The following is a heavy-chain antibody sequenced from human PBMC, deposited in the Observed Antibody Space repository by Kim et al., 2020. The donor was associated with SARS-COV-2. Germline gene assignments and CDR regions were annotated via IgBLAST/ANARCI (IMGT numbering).Heavy chain of an antibody. J-gene: IGHJ4*02. CDR3: ARSGTYFDY. D-gene: IGHD1-1*01. CDR1: GGSISNDY. V-gene: IGHV4-59*13. CDR2: IYYTGST. Sequence: SETLSLTCSVSGGSISNDYCSWIRQPPGKGLEWIGYIYYTGSTNYNPSLKSRVTMSVDTSKNQFSLKLISVTAADTAVYYCARSGTYFDYWGQGTLVTVS.